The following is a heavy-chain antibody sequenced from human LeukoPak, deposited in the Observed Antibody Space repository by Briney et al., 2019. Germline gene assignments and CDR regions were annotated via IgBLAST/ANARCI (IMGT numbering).Heavy chain of an antibody. CDR3: ARGDSSGWSIFDY. Sequence: PSETLSLTCTVSSGSISSYYWSWIRQPPGKGLEWIGYIYYSGSTNYNPSLKSRVTISVDTSKNQFSLKLSSVTAADTAVYYCARGDSSGWSIFDYWGQGTPVTVSS. V-gene: IGHV4-59*01. CDR1: SGSISSYY. D-gene: IGHD6-19*01. J-gene: IGHJ4*02. CDR2: IYYSGST.